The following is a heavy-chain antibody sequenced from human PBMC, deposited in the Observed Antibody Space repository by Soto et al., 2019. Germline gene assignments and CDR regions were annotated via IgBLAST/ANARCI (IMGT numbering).Heavy chain of an antibody. Sequence: ASVKVSCKASGYTFTSYGISWVRQAPGQGLEWMGWISAYNGNTNYAQKFQERVTITRDMSTSTAYMELSSLRSEDTAVYYCAAAAWFGENYFDYWGQGTLVTVSS. CDR1: GYTFTSYG. CDR2: ISAYNGNT. CDR3: AAAAWFGENYFDY. J-gene: IGHJ4*02. D-gene: IGHD3-10*01. V-gene: IGHV1-18*01.